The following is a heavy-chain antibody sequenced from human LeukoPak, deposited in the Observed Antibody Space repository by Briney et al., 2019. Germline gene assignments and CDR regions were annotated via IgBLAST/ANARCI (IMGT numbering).Heavy chain of an antibody. V-gene: IGHV3-23*01. CDR3: AKYAMATVTYCVY. J-gene: IGHJ4*02. Sequence: GGSLRLSCATAGFTSNSYAMSWVRQAPGKRLEWVSGLSGSGGDTDYADSVKGRFTISRYNSRNTLYLQMNSLRSEDTAVYYCAKYAMATVTYCVYWGQGILVTVSS. CDR2: LSGSGGDT. CDR1: GFTSNSYA. D-gene: IGHD4-17*01.